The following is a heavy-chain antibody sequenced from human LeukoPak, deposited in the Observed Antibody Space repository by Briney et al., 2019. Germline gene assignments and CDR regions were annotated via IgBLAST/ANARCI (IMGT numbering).Heavy chain of an antibody. J-gene: IGHJ4*02. D-gene: IGHD6-13*01. CDR3: ARDEYSSSLVSDY. V-gene: IGHV3-11*04. CDR1: GFTFSDHY. Sequence: PGGSLRLSCAASGFTFSDHYMSWIRQAPGKGLEWVSYISSGSGTIYYADSVKGRFTVSRDNAKNSLYLQVNSLRAEDTAVYYCARDEYSSSLVSDYWGQGTLVTVSS. CDR2: ISSGSGTI.